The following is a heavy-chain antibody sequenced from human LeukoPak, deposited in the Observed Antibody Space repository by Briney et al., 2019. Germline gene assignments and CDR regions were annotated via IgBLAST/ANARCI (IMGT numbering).Heavy chain of an antibody. CDR1: GFTFSDYY. Sequence: GGSLRLSCAASGFTFSDYYMSWIRQAPGKGLEWVSYISSSGSTIYYADSVKGRFTISRDNSKNTLYLQMNSLRAEDTAVYYCAKAFKSHDFWSGYHYNWFDPWGQGTLVTVSS. CDR3: AKAFKSHDFWSGYHYNWFDP. V-gene: IGHV3-11*01. D-gene: IGHD3-3*01. CDR2: ISSSGSTI. J-gene: IGHJ5*02.